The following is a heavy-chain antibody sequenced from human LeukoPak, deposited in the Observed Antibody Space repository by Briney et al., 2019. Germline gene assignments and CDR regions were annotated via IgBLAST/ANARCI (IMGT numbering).Heavy chain of an antibody. D-gene: IGHD1-14*01. CDR3: ARHKNRTSRNRGYFNY. CDR1: GGSISSSSYY. V-gene: IGHV4-39*01. Sequence: PSETLSLTCTVSGGSISSSSYYWGWIRQPPGKGLEWIGSIYYSGSTYYNPSLKSRVTISVDTSKNQFSLKLSSVTAADTAVYYCARHKNRTSRNRGYFNYWGQGTLVTVSS. J-gene: IGHJ4*02. CDR2: IYYSGST.